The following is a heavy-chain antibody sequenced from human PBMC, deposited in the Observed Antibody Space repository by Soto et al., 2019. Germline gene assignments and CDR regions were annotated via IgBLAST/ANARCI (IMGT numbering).Heavy chain of an antibody. Sequence: QVQLVDSGGGVVQPGRSLRLSCAASGFTFTTCGMHWVRRAPGKGLEWVAVISYDGSHAYYTDSVKGRFTISRDNSKNTLYLQINSLRAEDTAVYYCAKERTYSVASGFDYWGRGTLVTVSS. D-gene: IGHD1-26*01. CDR3: AKERTYSVASGFDY. V-gene: IGHV3-30*18. CDR2: ISYDGSHA. CDR1: GFTFTTCG. J-gene: IGHJ4*02.